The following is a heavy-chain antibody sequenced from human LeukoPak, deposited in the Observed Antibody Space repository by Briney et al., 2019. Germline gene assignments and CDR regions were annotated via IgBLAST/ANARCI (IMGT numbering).Heavy chain of an antibody. CDR2: ISYDGGNK. D-gene: IGHD3-22*01. CDR1: GFTFRNYG. V-gene: IGHV3-30*03. J-gene: IGHJ6*02. CDR3: ARSAYYYDSRGYHNYYHYGMDV. Sequence: GRSLRLSCAASGFTFRNYGMHWVRQAPGRGLGWVAVISYDGGNKYYADSVKGRFTISRDNNKNTLYLKMNSLTADDTAVYYCARSAYYYDSRGYHNYYHYGMDVWGQGTTVTVSS.